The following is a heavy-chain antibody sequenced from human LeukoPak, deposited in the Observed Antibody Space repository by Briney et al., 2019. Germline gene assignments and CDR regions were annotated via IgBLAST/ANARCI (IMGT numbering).Heavy chain of an antibody. V-gene: IGHV4-59*11. D-gene: IGHD5-18*01. Sequence: PSETLSLTCIVSGGPINNQYWSWIRQPPGQGLEWIGYIFDTGNTYYNPSLKSRVAISLDTSKNQFSLKLRSVTAADTAVYYCARDQVGYGLDYWGQGTLVTVSS. CDR2: IFDTGNT. CDR3: ARDQVGYGLDY. CDR1: GGPINNQY. J-gene: IGHJ4*02.